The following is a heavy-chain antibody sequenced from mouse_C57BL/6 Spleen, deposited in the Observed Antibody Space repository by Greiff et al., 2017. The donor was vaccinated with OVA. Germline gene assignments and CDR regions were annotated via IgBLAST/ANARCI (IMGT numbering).Heavy chain of an antibody. CDR1: GFTFSSYG. V-gene: IGHV5-6*02. J-gene: IGHJ3*01. CDR3: ARQHTRGFAY. Sequence: EVMLVESGGDLVKPGGSLKLSCAASGFTFSSYGMSWVRQTPDKRLEWVATISSGGSYTYYPDSVKGRFTISRDNAKNTLYLQVSSLKSEDTAMYYCARQHTRGFAYWGQGTLVTVSA. CDR2: ISSGGSYT. D-gene: IGHD3-3*01.